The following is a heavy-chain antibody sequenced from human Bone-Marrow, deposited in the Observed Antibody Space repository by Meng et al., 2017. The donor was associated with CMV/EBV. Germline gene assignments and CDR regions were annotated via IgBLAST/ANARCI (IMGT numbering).Heavy chain of an antibody. CDR2: IKYDGSEK. V-gene: IGHV3-7*01. D-gene: IGHD1-26*01. CDR3: VKGGTQDLDY. Sequence: GGSLRLSCAASGFTFSTYWMGWVRQVPGKGLEWVANIKYDGSEKYYVDSLKGRFTIARDNVKNSLFLQINGLRADDTAMYYCVKGGTQDLDYWGQGTLVTVSS. J-gene: IGHJ4*02. CDR1: GFTFSTYW.